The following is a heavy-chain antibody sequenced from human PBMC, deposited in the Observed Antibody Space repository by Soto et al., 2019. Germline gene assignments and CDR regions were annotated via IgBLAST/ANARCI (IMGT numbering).Heavy chain of an antibody. V-gene: IGHV3-7*01. CDR1: GFTFSRYW. CDR3: ARDPVCSGGSCYDY. D-gene: IGHD2-15*01. J-gene: IGHJ4*02. Sequence: GGSLRLSCAASGFTFSRYWMTWVRQAPGKGLEWVANIKQDGSEIYYVDSVKGRFTISRDNAENSLYLQMNSLRAEDTAVYYCARDPVCSGGSCYDYWGQGTRVTAPQ. CDR2: IKQDGSEI.